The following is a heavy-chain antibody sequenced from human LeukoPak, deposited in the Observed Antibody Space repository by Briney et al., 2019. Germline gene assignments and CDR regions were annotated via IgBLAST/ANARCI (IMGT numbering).Heavy chain of an antibody. CDR2: IYYSGST. V-gene: IGHV4-59*08. Sequence: SETLSLTCTVSGGSISSYYWSWIRQPPGKGLEWIGYIYYSGSTNYSPSLKSRVTISVDTSKNQFSLKLSSVTAADTAVYYCARHLGDFSNAYFDYWGQGTLVTVSS. CDR3: ARHLGDFSNAYFDY. CDR1: GGSISSYY. D-gene: IGHD4-17*01. J-gene: IGHJ4*02.